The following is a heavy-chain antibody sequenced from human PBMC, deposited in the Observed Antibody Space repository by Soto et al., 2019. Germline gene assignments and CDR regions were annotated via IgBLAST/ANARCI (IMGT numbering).Heavy chain of an antibody. CDR1: GYTFTSYY. J-gene: IGHJ6*03. D-gene: IGHD3-3*01. Sequence: GASVKVSCKASGYTFTSYYMHWVRQAPGQGLEWMGIINPSGGSTSYAQKFQGRVTMTRDTSTSTVYMELSSLRSEDTAVYYCAREYYDFWSGYYNPSGYYYYYMDVWGKGTTVTVSS. CDR3: AREYYDFWSGYYNPSGYYYYYMDV. V-gene: IGHV1-46*03. CDR2: INPSGGST.